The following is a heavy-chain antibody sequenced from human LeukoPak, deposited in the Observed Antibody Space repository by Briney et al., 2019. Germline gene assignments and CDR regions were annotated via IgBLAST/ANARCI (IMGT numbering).Heavy chain of an antibody. CDR3: ARVLYDSSGYNFDY. D-gene: IGHD3-22*01. V-gene: IGHV4-30-2*01. J-gene: IGHJ4*02. CDR1: GGSISSGGYS. Sequence: PSETLSLTCAVSGGSISSGGYSWSWIRQPPGKGLEWIGYIYHSGSTYYDPSLKSRVTISVDRSKNQFSLKLSSVTAADTAVYYCARVLYDSSGYNFDYWGQGTLVTVSS. CDR2: IYHSGST.